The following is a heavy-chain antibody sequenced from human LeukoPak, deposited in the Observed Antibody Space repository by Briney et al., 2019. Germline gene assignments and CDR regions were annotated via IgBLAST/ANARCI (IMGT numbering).Heavy chain of an antibody. J-gene: IGHJ4*02. V-gene: IGHV3-53*04. Sequence: GGSLRLSCAASGFTVSSNYMSWVRQAPGKGLEWVSVIYSGGSTYYADSVKGRFTISRHNSKNTLYLQMNGLRAEDTAVYYCARDRGYSSSFQFDYWGQGTLVTVSS. CDR1: GFTVSSNY. CDR3: ARDRGYSSSFQFDY. CDR2: IYSGGST. D-gene: IGHD6-6*01.